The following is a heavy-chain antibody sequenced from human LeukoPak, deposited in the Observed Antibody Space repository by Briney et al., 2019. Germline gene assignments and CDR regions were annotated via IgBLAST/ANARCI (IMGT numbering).Heavy chain of an antibody. J-gene: IGHJ4*02. CDR3: AKPYSSSWYNFDY. Sequence: GGSLRLSCAASGFTFSSYAMSWVRQAPGKGLEWVSAISGSGGSTYHADSVKGRFTISRDNSKNTLYLQMNSLRAEDTAVYYCAKPYSSSWYNFDYWGQGTLVTVSS. CDR1: GFTFSSYA. V-gene: IGHV3-23*01. CDR2: ISGSGGST. D-gene: IGHD6-13*01.